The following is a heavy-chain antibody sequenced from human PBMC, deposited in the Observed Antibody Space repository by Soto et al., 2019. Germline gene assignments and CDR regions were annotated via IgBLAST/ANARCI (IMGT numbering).Heavy chain of an antibody. J-gene: IGHJ3*02. D-gene: IGHD3-22*01. CDR3: ARDLPFGYYDSSGYYPIRFGAFDI. V-gene: IGHV1-69*13. Sequence: RASVKVSCKASGGTFSSYAISWVRQAPGQGLEWMGGIIPIFGTTNYAQKFQGRVTITADESTSTAHMELSSLRSEDTAVYYCARDLPFGYYDSSGYYPIRFGAFDIWGQGTMVTVSS. CDR1: GGTFSSYA. CDR2: IIPIFGTT.